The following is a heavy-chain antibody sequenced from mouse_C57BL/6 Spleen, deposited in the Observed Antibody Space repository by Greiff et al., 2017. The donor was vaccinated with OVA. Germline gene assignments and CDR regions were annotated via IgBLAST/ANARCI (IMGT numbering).Heavy chain of an antibody. CDR3: ARHGDGSSYDAMDY. J-gene: IGHJ4*01. V-gene: IGHV1-52*01. CDR1: GYTFTSYW. D-gene: IGHD1-1*01. CDR2: IDPSDSET. Sequence: QVQLQQPGAELVRPGSSVKLSCKASGYTFTSYWMHWVKQRPIQGLEWIGNIDPSDSETNYNQKFKDKATLTVDKSSSTAYMQLSSLTSEDSAVDYCARHGDGSSYDAMDYWGQGTSVTVSS.